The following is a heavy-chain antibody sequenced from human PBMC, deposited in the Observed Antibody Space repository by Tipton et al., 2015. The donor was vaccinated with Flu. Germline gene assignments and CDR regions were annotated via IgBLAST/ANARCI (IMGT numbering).Heavy chain of an antibody. CDR2: IYPGDSDV. D-gene: IGHD5-12*01. CDR3: ARRVDGQPLVDN. J-gene: IGHJ4*02. CDR1: GYSFTSYW. V-gene: IGHV5-51*01. Sequence: VQLVQSGAEAKKPGESLKISCQASGYSFTSYWVGWVRQMPGEGLEWMGVIYPGDSDVRYNPSFEGQVTISVDRSIITVYLQWSRLKVPDTGMYYCARRVDGQPLVDNWGQGTLVTVSP.